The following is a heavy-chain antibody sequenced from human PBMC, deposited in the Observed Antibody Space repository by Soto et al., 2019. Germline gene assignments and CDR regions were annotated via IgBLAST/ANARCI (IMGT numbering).Heavy chain of an antibody. CDR1: GYTFSNYA. D-gene: IGHD6-19*01. CDR2: INASNGNT. J-gene: IGHJ4*02. V-gene: IGHV1-3*01. Sequence: ASVKVSCKASGYTFSNYAMHWVRQAPGQRLEWMGWINASNGNTRYAQKFQGRVTMTRNTSISTAYMELSSLRSEDTAVYYCARPTPYSSGWYKWRPFDYWGQGTLVTVSS. CDR3: ARPTPYSSGWYKWRPFDY.